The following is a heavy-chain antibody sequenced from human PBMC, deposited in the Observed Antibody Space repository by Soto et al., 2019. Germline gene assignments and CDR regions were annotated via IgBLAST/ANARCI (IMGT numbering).Heavy chain of an antibody. V-gene: IGHV3-73*01. CDR1: GFTFSDSV. CDR3: TRLDAMVADDDDYMDV. CDR2: IRSKANKYAT. J-gene: IGHJ6*03. D-gene: IGHD2-8*01. Sequence: EVQLVESGGDLVQPGGSLTLSCAASGFTFSDSVMHWVRQASGKGLEWVGRIRSKANKYATTYAASVKGRFTISRDDSKNMAYLQMNSLKTEDTAVYYCTRLDAMVADDDDYMDVWGKGTTVTVSS.